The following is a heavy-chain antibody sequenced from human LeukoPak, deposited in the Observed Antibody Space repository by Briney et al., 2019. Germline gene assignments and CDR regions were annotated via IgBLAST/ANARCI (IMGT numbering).Heavy chain of an antibody. CDR2: IYHSGST. CDR1: GGSISSGGYS. V-gene: IGHV4-30-2*01. Sequence: SENLSLTCAVSGGSISSGGYSWSWIRQPPGKGLEWIGYIYHSGSTYYNPSLKSRVTISVDRSKNQFSLKLSSVTAADTAVYYCARGISPRSSDCAFDIWGQGTMVTVSS. J-gene: IGHJ3*02. CDR3: ARGISPRSSDCAFDI. D-gene: IGHD2-21*01.